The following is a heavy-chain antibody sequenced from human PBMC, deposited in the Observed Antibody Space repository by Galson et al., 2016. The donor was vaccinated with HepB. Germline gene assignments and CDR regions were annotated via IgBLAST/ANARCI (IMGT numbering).Heavy chain of an antibody. Sequence: SLRLSCAGSGLSLSPYAMSWGRQAPGKGLEWVSGISASGGSKTYADSVRGRFIISRDNSKNTLYLQMNSLRAEDTAVYYCARDPMATRYYYYGMDVWGQGTTVTVSS. J-gene: IGHJ6*02. CDR1: GLSLSPYA. D-gene: IGHD5-24*01. CDR3: ARDPMATRYYYYGMDV. CDR2: ISASGGSK. V-gene: IGHV3-23*01.